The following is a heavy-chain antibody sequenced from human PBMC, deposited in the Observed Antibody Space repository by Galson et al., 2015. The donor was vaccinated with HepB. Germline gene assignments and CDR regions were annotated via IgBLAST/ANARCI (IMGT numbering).Heavy chain of an antibody. CDR3: AKVFPEKTDGWYRQALYYFDS. CDR1: GFTFSYYA. J-gene: IGHJ4*02. V-gene: IGHV3-23*01. CDR2: ITPSGDNT. Sequence: SLRLSCAASGFTFSYYAMSWVRQAPGKGLEWVSAITPSGDNTFPADSMKGRFTISRDNSRNTLFLHMNSLRADDTAIYFCAKVFPEKTDGWYRQALYYFDSWGQGTRVTVSS. D-gene: IGHD6-19*01.